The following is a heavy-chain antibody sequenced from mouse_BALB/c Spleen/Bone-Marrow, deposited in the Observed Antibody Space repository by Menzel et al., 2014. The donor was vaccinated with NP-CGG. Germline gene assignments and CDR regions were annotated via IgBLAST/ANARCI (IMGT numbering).Heavy chain of an antibody. D-gene: IGHD2-10*01. CDR3: AREGAFYGNPFDF. J-gene: IGHJ2*01. CDR2: ILPGSGST. V-gene: IGHV1-9*01. Sequence: QVQLQQSGAEVTKSGASVKISCRATGYRFSSFWIEWIKQRPGHGLEWIGKILPGSGSTNYNEKFKGKATLSADTSSNTAYMQLSSLTSEDSAVYVCAREGAFYGNPFDFWGQGTTLTVSS. CDR1: GYRFSSFW.